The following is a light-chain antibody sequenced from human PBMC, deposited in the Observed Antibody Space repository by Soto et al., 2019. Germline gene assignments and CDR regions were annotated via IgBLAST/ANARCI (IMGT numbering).Light chain of an antibody. CDR1: QSVSSSY. CDR3: QQYGCSPLIT. J-gene: IGKJ5*01. CDR2: GAS. V-gene: IGKV3-20*01. Sequence: EIVLTQSPGTLSLSPGERATLSCRASQSVSSSYFAWYQQKPGQDPRLLIYGASSRATGIPDRFSGSGSGKVFTLTISRLEPEDFAVYYCQQYGCSPLITFGQGTRLEMK.